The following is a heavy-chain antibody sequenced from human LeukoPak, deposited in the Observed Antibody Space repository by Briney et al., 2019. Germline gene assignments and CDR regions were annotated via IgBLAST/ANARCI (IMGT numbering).Heavy chain of an antibody. V-gene: IGHV4-31*03. CDR3: ATADWESFYFDS. Sequence: SETLSLTCTVSGGSFSSGGYYWDWIRQHPGKGLEWIGFTSYSEGTYYNPSLMSRITISVDRSQNQFSLKMRDVTAADTAVYFCATADWESFYFDSWGQGALVAVSS. CDR2: TSYSEGT. CDR1: GGSFSSGGYY. J-gene: IGHJ4*02. D-gene: IGHD1-26*01.